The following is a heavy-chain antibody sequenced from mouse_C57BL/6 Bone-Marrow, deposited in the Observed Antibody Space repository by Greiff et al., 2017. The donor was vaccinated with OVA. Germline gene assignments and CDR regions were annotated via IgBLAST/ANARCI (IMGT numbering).Heavy chain of an antibody. CDR3: ARPGSAYFDY. V-gene: IGHV1-69*01. J-gene: IGHJ2*01. Sequence: QVQLQQPGAELVMPGASVKLSCKASGYTFTSYWMHWVKQRPGQGLEWIGEIDPSDSYTNYNQKFKGKSTLTVDKSSSTAYMQLSSLTSEDSAVYYCARPGSAYFDYWGQGTTLTVSS. D-gene: IGHD4-1*01. CDR1: GYTFTSYW. CDR2: IDPSDSYT.